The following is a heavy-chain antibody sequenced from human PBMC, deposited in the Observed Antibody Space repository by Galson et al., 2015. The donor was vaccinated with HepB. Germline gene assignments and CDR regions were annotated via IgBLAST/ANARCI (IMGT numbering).Heavy chain of an antibody. Sequence: SLRLSCAASGFAFRNFGMHWVRQARGKGLEWVAGIWYDDGEKKVYADSVKGRFTISRDNSKNTLYPEMSSLSVEDTAVYYCTRGPRIQLERMDYWCQGTLVTVSS. CDR3: TRGPRIQLERMDY. CDR2: IWYDDGEKK. J-gene: IGHJ4*02. CDR1: GFAFRNFG. D-gene: IGHD1-1*01. V-gene: IGHV3-33*01.